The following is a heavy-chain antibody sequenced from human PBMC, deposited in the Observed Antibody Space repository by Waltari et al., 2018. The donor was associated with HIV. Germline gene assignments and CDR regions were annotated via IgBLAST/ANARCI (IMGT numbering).Heavy chain of an antibody. Sequence: QVQLVESGGGVVQPGTSLTLSCAVSGFTFSNFAIHWVRQSTGKGLEWLGVVWADGAEISYADSVKGRFTVSKDSSQKTLYLHLTSLRAEDTALYYCARGYSSSRWIPLYHWGRGTLVTVSS. CDR2: VWADGAEI. CDR1: GFTFSNFA. CDR3: ARGYSSSRWIPLYH. D-gene: IGHD6-6*01. V-gene: IGHV3-33*01. J-gene: IGHJ4*02.